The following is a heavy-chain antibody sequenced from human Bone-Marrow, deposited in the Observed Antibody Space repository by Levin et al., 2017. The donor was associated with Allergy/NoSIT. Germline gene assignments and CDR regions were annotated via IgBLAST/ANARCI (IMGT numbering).Heavy chain of an antibody. V-gene: IGHV4-59*01. Sequence: GSLRLSCIVSNASISSYYWSWIRQPPGEGLEWIGSLYYSGYTNYNPSLKSRVTTSVDMSKNQFSLKLSSVTAADTAIYYCAGGARDLGYYSDVWCQGSLVTVSS. J-gene: IGHJ4*02. CDR2: LYYSGYT. D-gene: IGHD2-21*01. CDR1: NASISSYY. CDR3: AGGARDLGYYSDV.